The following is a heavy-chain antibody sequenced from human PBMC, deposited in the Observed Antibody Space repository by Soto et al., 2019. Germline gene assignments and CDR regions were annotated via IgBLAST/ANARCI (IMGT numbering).Heavy chain of an antibody. Sequence: GSLKISCQGSGYNFATHWIGWVRHKAGKGLEWMGIIFPGDAETRYSPSFQGHITISADKSISTAYLRWSSLKASDTGMYYCATPGGFGMDVWGQGTTVTVSS. V-gene: IGHV5-51*01. J-gene: IGHJ6*02. D-gene: IGHD5-12*01. CDR2: IFPGDAET. CDR3: ATPGGFGMDV. CDR1: GYNFATHW.